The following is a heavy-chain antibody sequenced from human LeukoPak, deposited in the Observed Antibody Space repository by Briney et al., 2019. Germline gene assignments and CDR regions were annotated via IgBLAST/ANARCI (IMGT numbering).Heavy chain of an antibody. V-gene: IGHV3-74*01. CDR2: INSDGSST. CDR3: ASARSSVAGHGNGY. Sequence: PGGSLRLSCAASGFTFSSYWMHWVRQAPGKGLVWVSRINSDGSSTSYADSVKGRFTISRDNAKNTLYLQVNSLRAEDTAVYYCASARSSVAGHGNGYWGQGTLVTVSS. J-gene: IGHJ4*02. CDR1: GFTFSSYW. D-gene: IGHD6-19*01.